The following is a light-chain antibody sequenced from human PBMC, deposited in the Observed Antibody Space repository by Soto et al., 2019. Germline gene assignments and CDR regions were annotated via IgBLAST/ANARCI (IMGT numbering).Light chain of an antibody. CDR2: DAS. V-gene: IGKV3-11*01. CDR3: QKRSNWPLIP. J-gene: IGKJ5*01. Sequence: EIVLTQSPSNLALSPGEGASLSRSASQSVGRYLAWYQQKPGQAPRLLIYDASNRATGIPARFSGSGSGTGFTLTIRSLEPEDLVVLDCQKRSNWPLIPVGEGTRL. CDR1: QSVGRY.